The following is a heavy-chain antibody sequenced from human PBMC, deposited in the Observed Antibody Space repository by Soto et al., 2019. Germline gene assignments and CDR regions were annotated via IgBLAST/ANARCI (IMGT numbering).Heavy chain of an antibody. Sequence: SQTRSLTCAISGDSVSSNRAAWNWIRQSPSRVLEWLGRTYYRSKWYNDYSVSVKSRITINPDTSKNQFSLQLNSVTPEDTAVYYCARVGAVAAPGYYYYYGMDVWGQGTTVTVSS. J-gene: IGHJ6*02. CDR3: ARVGAVAAPGYYYYYGMDV. V-gene: IGHV6-1*01. CDR1: GDSVSSNRAA. D-gene: IGHD6-19*01. CDR2: TYYRSKWYN.